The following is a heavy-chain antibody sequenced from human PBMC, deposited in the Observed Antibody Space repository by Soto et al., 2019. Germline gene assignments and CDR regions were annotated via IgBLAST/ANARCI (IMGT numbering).Heavy chain of an antibody. D-gene: IGHD6-19*01. CDR2: INTLSSAI. J-gene: IGHJ4*02. CDR1: GFTFSDYY. CDR3: ARRLQWQLRPLDS. Sequence: SLRLSCAGSGFTFSDYYMTWIRQVPGKGLEWVSYINTLSSAIYYADSVKGRFTISRDNAKNSLYLQMNSLRAEDTAVYYCARRLQWQLRPLDSWGRGTLVPVSS. V-gene: IGHV3-11*01.